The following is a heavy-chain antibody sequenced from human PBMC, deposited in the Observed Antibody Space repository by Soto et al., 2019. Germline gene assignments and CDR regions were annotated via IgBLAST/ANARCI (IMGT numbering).Heavy chain of an antibody. CDR2: IWYDGSNK. CDR3: ARDVGNTAMVILEH. Sequence: QVQLVESGGGVVQPGRSLRLSCAASGFTFSSYGMHWVRQAPGKGLEWVAVIWYDGSNKYYADSVKGRFTISRDNSKNTLYLHMNSLRAEDTAVYYCARDVGNTAMVILEHWGQGTLVTVSS. J-gene: IGHJ4*02. V-gene: IGHV3-33*01. D-gene: IGHD5-18*01. CDR1: GFTFSSYG.